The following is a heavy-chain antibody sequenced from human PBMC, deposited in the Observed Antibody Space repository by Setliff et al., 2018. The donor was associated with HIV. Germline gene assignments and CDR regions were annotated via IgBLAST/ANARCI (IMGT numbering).Heavy chain of an antibody. CDR3: ARDQSIAVAGLNWFDP. CDR1: GGAIDDINW. J-gene: IGHJ5*02. CDR2: IYHSGTT. D-gene: IGHD6-19*01. Sequence: PSETLSLTCAVSGGAIDDINWWNWVRQSPGKGLEWIGEIYHSGTTNYNPSLKSRVTISVDKSKNQFSLKLTSVTAADTAVYYCARDQSIAVAGLNWFDPWGQGTLVTVSS. V-gene: IGHV4-4*02.